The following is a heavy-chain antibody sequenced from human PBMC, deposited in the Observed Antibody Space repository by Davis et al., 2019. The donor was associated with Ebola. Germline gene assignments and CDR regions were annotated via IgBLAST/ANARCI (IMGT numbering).Heavy chain of an antibody. V-gene: IGHV3-23*01. CDR1: GFTFSDYA. Sequence: GGSLRLSCAASGFTFSDYAMSWVRQAPGKGLEWVSAISGSGGSTYYADSAKGRFTISRDNSKNTLYLQMNSLRAEDTAVYYCAIPDCSGANCYSVYIKNWGQGTLVTVSS. D-gene: IGHD2-15*01. CDR3: AIPDCSGANCYSVYIKN. J-gene: IGHJ4*02. CDR2: ISGSGGST.